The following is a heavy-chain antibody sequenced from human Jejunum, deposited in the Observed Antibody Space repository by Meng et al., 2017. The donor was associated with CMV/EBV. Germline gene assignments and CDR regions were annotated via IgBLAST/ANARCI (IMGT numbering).Heavy chain of an antibody. V-gene: IGHV1-69*04. D-gene: IGHD1-26*01. CDR1: GSTFSKSA. CDR3: AGGLGGTIDY. Sequence: CKASGSTFSKSATSWVRQAPGQGLEWMGNIIPVFDRTNYAQKFQGRVTITADRSTNTAYMELSSLRSDDTAIYYCAGGLGGTIDYWGQGTLVTVSS. CDR2: IIPVFDRT. J-gene: IGHJ4*02.